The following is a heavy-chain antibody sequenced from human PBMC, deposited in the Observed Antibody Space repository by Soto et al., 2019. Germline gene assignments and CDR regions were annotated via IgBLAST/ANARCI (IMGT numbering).Heavy chain of an antibody. D-gene: IGHD1-26*01. CDR1: GGTSRDLC. CDR2: MYPSGSGST. Sequence: SETLRLTCTVVGGTSRDLCWRRVRQPAGKGLEWIGRMYPSGSGSTNYNPSLKSRVTMSADTSKNQFSLKLSSLTAADTAVYYCARKLRGRPFNALWGKGTLVTVSS. V-gene: IGHV4-4*07. CDR3: ARKLRGRPFNAL. J-gene: IGHJ4*02.